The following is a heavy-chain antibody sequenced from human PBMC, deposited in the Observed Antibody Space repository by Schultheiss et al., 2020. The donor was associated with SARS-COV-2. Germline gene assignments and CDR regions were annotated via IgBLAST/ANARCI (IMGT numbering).Heavy chain of an antibody. D-gene: IGHD4-11*01. CDR2: IYYSVNT. CDR3: ARRRQDTNAYSYFDS. J-gene: IGHJ4*02. V-gene: IGHV4-59*08. Sequence: SETLSLTCTVSGASISSFYWSWIRQTPGKGLEWIGYIYYSVNTWYNPSLKSRVTISGDTSKNQFSLKLYSVTAADTAVYYCARRRQDTNAYSYFDSWGQGTLVTVSS. CDR1: GASISSFY.